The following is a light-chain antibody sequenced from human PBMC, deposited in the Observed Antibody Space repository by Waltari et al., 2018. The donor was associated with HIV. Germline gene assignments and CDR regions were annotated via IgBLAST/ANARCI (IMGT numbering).Light chain of an antibody. CDR1: SSDVGGYDS. J-gene: IGLJ1*01. CDR3: CSYAGSYSYV. CDR2: DVT. V-gene: IGLV2-11*01. Sequence: QSALTQPRSVSGSPGQSVTVSCTEASSDVGGYDSVSWYQQHPGKAPKRIISDVTKRPSGVPGRFSGSRSGDTASLTISGLQADDEADYYCCSYAGSYSYVFGAGTRVIVL.